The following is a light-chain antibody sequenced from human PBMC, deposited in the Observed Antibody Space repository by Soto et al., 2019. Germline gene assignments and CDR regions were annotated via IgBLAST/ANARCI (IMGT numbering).Light chain of an antibody. Sequence: EIVMTRAAPTLFVAPEERASLPCRAGQGVTTNFAWYQQKSGQSPRLLIYDVSHRATGVPDRFSGSGSGTEFTLTISRLEPEDFTVYYCHHYETFGQGTKVDIK. J-gene: IGKJ1*01. V-gene: IGKV3-15*01. CDR2: DVS. CDR3: HHYET. CDR1: QGVTTN.